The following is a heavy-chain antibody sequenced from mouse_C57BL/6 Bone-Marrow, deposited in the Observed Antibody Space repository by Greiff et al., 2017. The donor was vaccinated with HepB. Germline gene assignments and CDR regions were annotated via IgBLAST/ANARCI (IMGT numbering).Heavy chain of an antibody. D-gene: IGHD2-3*01. CDR2: IYPGNSDT. J-gene: IGHJ1*03. CDR3: TRRPPYDGGPHWYFDV. Sequence: EVQRVESGTVLARPGASVKMSCKTSGYTFTSYWMHWVKQRPGQGLEWIGAIYPGNSDTSYNQKFKGKAKLTAVTSASTAYMELSSLTNEDSAVYYYTRRPPYDGGPHWYFDVEGTGTAVTVSS. CDR1: GYTFTSYW. V-gene: IGHV1-5*01.